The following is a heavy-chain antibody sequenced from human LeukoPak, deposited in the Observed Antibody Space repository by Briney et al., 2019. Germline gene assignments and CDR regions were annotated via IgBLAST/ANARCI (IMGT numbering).Heavy chain of an antibody. J-gene: IGHJ4*02. CDR1: GYTFTSYA. CDR2: INAGNGNT. V-gene: IGHV1-3*01. Sequence: GASLKVSCKASGYTFTSYAMHWVRQAPAQRLEWMGWINAGNGNTKYSQKFQGRVTITRDTSASTAYMELSSLRSEDTAVYYCARESQEGAFDYWGQGTLVTVSS. CDR3: ARESQEGAFDY.